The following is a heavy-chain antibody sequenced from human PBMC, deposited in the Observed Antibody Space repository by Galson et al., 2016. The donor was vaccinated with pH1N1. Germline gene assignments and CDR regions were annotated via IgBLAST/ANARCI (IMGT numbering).Heavy chain of an antibody. V-gene: IGHV3-7*04. Sequence: SLRLSCAASGFSFSSYWVSWVRQAPGKGLEWVANIKQDGTEKYYVASVKGRFTIPRDNAKNSLYLQMNSLRVEDTAVYYCVRAIGAKSAYWGQGTLVTVSS. CDR2: IKQDGTEK. J-gene: IGHJ4*02. D-gene: IGHD4/OR15-4a*01. CDR1: GFSFSSYW. CDR3: VRAIGAKSAY.